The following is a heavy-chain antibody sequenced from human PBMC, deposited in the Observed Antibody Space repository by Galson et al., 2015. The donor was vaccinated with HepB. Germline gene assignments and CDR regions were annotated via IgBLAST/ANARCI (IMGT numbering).Heavy chain of an antibody. Sequence: SLRLSCAASGFTISNNYMSRVCQAPGKGLEWVSVIYSGVSTYYADSVKGSFTISRDNSRNTLYLQMNTLRAEDTAVYYCAREDTAMALGYWGQGTLVTVSS. CDR2: IYSGVST. CDR3: AREDTAMALGY. J-gene: IGHJ4*02. V-gene: IGHV3-66*01. D-gene: IGHD5-18*01. CDR1: GFTISNNY.